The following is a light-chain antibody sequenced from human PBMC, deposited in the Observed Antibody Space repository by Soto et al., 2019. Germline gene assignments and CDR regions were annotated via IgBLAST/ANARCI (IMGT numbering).Light chain of an antibody. Sequence: DIQMTQSPSSLSASVGDRVTITCRASQSISSYLNWYQQKPGKAPKLLIYAASSLQSGVPSRFSGSGSGTDFTLPISRLQHEDFATYYCQQSYSTPFTFGPGTKVDIK. CDR3: QQSYSTPFT. V-gene: IGKV1-39*01. J-gene: IGKJ3*01. CDR2: AAS. CDR1: QSISSY.